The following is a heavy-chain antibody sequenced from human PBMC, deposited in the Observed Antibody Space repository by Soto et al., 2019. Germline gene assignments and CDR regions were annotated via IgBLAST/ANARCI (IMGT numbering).Heavy chain of an antibody. D-gene: IGHD2-15*01. Sequence: GESLKISCAASGFTFRDYAMSWVRQTPEKGLQWVSTIGASTNPYYPDSVKGRFTISRDNSKNTVYLQMNSLRAEDTAVYYCAKRAVVGAARYFDYWGLGILVTVSS. J-gene: IGHJ4*02. CDR3: AKRAVVGAARYFDY. CDR2: IGASTNP. V-gene: IGHV3-23*01. CDR1: GFTFRDYA.